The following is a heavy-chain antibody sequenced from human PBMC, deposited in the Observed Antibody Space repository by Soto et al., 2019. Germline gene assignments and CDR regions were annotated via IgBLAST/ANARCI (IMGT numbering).Heavy chain of an antibody. V-gene: IGHV1-69*12. CDR3: ATQGLPNYYYSGMDV. CDR1: GCTFSSYA. Sequence: QVPLVQSGAEVKKPGSSVKVSCKASGCTFSSYAISWVRQAPGQGREWMGGIIPIFGTANYAQKLHGRVTITADESTSTAYMELSSLRSEDTAVYYCATQGLPNYYYSGMDVWGQGTTVTVSS. J-gene: IGHJ6*02. CDR2: IIPIFGTA. D-gene: IGHD5-18*01.